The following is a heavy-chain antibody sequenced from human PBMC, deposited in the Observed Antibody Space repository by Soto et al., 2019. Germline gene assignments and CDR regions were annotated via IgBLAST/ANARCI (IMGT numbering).Heavy chain of an antibody. V-gene: IGHV3-30-3*01. D-gene: IGHD2-8*01. Sequence: GGSLRLSCAASGFTFSSYAMHWVRQAPGKGLEWVAVISYDGSNKYYADSVKGRFTISRDNSKNTLYLQMNSLRAEDTAVYYCARDHDLPNIVLMVYASPHFDYWGQGTLVTVSS. CDR1: GFTFSSYA. CDR3: ARDHDLPNIVLMVYASPHFDY. J-gene: IGHJ4*02. CDR2: ISYDGSNK.